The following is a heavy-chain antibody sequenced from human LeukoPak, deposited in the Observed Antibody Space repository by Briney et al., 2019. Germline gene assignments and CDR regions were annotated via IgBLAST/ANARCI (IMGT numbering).Heavy chain of an antibody. CDR2: IIPIFGTA. V-gene: IGHV1-69*05. Sequence: ASVKVSCKASGYTFTSYAISWVRQAPGQGLEWMGGIIPIFGTANYAQKFQGRVTITTDESTSTAYMELSSLRSEDTAVYYCASGRRYKGYYYYMDVWGKGTTVTVSS. J-gene: IGHJ6*03. CDR3: ASGRRYKGYYYYMDV. D-gene: IGHD2-2*02. CDR1: GYTFTSYA.